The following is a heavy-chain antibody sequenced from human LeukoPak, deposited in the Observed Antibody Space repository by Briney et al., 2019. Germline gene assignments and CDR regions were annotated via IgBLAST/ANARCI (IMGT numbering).Heavy chain of an antibody. CDR1: GFTLSNYS. D-gene: IGHD5-24*01. J-gene: IGHJ3*02. Sequence: PGGSLRLSCAVSGFTLSNYSMNWVRQAPGKGLEWISYISGSGFTIHYADSVKGRFTISRDNAKNSLYLQMNSLRAEDTAVYYCAKWGSRDGYNYFAFDIWGQGTMVTVSS. V-gene: IGHV3-48*01. CDR2: ISGSGFTI. CDR3: AKWGSRDGYNYFAFDI.